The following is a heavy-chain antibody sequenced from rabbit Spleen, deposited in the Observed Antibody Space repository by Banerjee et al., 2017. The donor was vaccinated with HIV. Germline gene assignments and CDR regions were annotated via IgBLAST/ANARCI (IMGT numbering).Heavy chain of an antibody. J-gene: IGHJ4*01. CDR3: TRNFDL. CDR2: IYAGSTGTT. V-gene: IGHV1S45*01. CDR1: GFSFSSVNW. Sequence: QQQLEESGGGLVKPGGTLTLTCKASGFSFSSVNWIYWVRQAPGKGLEWIGTIYAGSTGTTDYASWAKGRFTISKTSSTTVTLQMTSLTAADTATYFCTRNFDLWGPGTLVTVS.